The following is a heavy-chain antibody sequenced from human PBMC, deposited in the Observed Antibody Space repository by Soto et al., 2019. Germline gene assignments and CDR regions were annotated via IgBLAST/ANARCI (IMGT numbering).Heavy chain of an antibody. Sequence: HPGGSLRLSCAASGFTFSSYAMHWVRQAPGKGLEWVAVISYDGSNKYYADSVKGRFTISRDNSKNTLYLQMNSLRAEDTAVYYCARDPFRWGSGSYYNDYYGMDVWGQGTTVTVSS. D-gene: IGHD3-10*01. CDR3: ARDPFRWGSGSYYNDYYGMDV. CDR2: ISYDGSNK. J-gene: IGHJ6*02. CDR1: GFTFSSYA. V-gene: IGHV3-30-3*01.